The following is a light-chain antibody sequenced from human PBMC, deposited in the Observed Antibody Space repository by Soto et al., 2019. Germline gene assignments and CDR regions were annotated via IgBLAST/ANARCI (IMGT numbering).Light chain of an antibody. J-gene: IGKJ4*01. CDR3: QQNDNLPLT. V-gene: IGKV1-33*01. CDR2: DAS. CDR1: QDISNY. Sequence: DIQMTQSPSSLSASVGDRVTITCQASQDISNYLNWYQQKPGKAPKLLIYDASNLETGVPSRFSGSGSGTDFLFPIGSLRPEDIATYYCQQNDNLPLTSGGGTTVKIK.